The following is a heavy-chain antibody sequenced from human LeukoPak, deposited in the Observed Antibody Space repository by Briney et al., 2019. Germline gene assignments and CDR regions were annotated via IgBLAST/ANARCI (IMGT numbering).Heavy chain of an antibody. D-gene: IGHD2-15*01. J-gene: IGHJ3*02. CDR3: ARDCSGGRCYGAFDI. CDR2: VSPMYGTS. Sequence: SVKVSCKASGGTFGRYAITWVRQAPGQRIEWMGGVSPMYGTSDYAQRFQGRVTISADESTSTAFVEVRSLRSEDTAVYYCARDCSGGRCYGAFDIWGQGTLVIVSS. CDR1: GGTFGRYA. V-gene: IGHV1-69*13.